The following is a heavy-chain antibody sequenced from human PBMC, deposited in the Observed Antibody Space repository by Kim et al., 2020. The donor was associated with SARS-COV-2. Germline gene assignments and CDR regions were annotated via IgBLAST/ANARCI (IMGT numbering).Heavy chain of an antibody. CDR1: GFTFSSYA. D-gene: IGHD3-10*01. V-gene: IGHV3-30*04. CDR2: ISYDGSNK. Sequence: GGSLRLSCAASGFTFSSYAMHWVRQAPGKGLEWVAVISYDGSNKYYADSVKGRFTISRDNSKNTLYLQMNSLRAEDTAVYYCARERGMVRGVTSGWFDPWGQGTLVTVSS. CDR3: ARERGMVRGVTSGWFDP. J-gene: IGHJ5*02.